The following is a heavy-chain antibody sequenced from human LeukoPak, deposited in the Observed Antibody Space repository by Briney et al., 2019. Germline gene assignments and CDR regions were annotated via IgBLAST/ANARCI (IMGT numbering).Heavy chain of an antibody. CDR3: ARVGEYSSGWYGPRAIGYFDY. CDR2: IIPIFGTA. V-gene: IGHV1-69*13. D-gene: IGHD6-19*01. J-gene: IGHJ4*02. Sequence: ASVKVSCKASGGTFSRYAISWARQAPGQGLEWMGGIIPIFGTANYAQKFQGRVTITADESTSTAYMELSSLRSEDTAVYYCARVGEYSSGWYGPRAIGYFDYWGQGTLVTVSS. CDR1: GGTFSRYA.